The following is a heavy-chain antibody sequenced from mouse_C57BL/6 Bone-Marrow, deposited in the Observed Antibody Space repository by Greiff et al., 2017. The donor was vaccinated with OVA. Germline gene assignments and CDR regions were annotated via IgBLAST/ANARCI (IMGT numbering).Heavy chain of an antibody. CDR1: GFSLTSYG. D-gene: IGHD2-3*01. CDR3: ARLYDGYYYAMDY. V-gene: IGHV2-2*01. Sequence: VKLQQSGPGLVQPSQSLSITCTVSGFSLTSYGVHWVRQSPGKGLEWLGVIWSGGSTDYNAAFISRLSISKDNSKSQVFFKMNSLQADDTAIYYCARLYDGYYYAMDYWGQGTSVTVSS. CDR2: IWSGGST. J-gene: IGHJ4*01.